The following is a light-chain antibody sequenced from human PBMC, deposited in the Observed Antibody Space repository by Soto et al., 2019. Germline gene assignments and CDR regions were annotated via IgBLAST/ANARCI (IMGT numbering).Light chain of an antibody. CDR1: SSNIGNNY. CDR3: ATWDSSLTGEV. V-gene: IGLV1-51*01. Sequence: QSVLMQPPSVSAAPGQKVTISCSGSSSNIGNNYVSWYQQLPGTAPKLLIYDSNKRPSGIPDRFSGSKSGTSATLDITGLQTGDEADDYCATWDSSLTGEVFGGGTKLTV. CDR2: DSN. J-gene: IGLJ2*01.